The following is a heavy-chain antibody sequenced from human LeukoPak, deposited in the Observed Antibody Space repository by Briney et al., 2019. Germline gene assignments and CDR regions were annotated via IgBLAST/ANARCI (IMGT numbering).Heavy chain of an antibody. Sequence: SQTLSLTCTVSGGSISSGGYYWSWIRQHPGKGLEWIGYIYYSGSTYYNPSLKSRVTISVDTSKNQFSLKLSSVTAADTAVYYCARVKLLGFGESIYYFDYWGQGTLVTVSS. CDR3: ARVKLLGFGESIYYFDY. J-gene: IGHJ4*02. CDR2: IYYSGST. V-gene: IGHV4-31*03. CDR1: GGSISSGGYY. D-gene: IGHD3-10*01.